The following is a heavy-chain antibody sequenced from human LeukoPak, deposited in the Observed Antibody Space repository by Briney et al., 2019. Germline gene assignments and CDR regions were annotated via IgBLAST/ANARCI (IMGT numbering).Heavy chain of an antibody. D-gene: IGHD6-6*01. CDR3: ARQWMSSSPFDY. CDR1: GGSISSSSYY. CDR2: IYYSGST. J-gene: IGHJ4*02. V-gene: IGHV4-39*01. Sequence: ETSETLSLTCTVSGGSISSSSYYWGWIRQPRGKGLEWIGSIYYSGSTYYNPSLKSRVTISVDTSKNQFSLKLSSVTAADTAVYYCARQWMSSSPFDYWGQGTLVTVSS.